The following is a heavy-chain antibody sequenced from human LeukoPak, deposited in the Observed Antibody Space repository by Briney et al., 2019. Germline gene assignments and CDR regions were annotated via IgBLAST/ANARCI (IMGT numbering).Heavy chain of an antibody. Sequence: TGGSLRLSCAASGFTFSSYSMNWVRQAPGKGLEWVSSISSSSSYIYYADSVKGRFTISRDNAKNSLYLQMNSLRDEDAAVYYCARDPATVGDFDYWGQGTLVTVSS. D-gene: IGHD4-11*01. CDR3: ARDPATVGDFDY. V-gene: IGHV3-21*01. J-gene: IGHJ4*02. CDR2: ISSSSSYI. CDR1: GFTFSSYS.